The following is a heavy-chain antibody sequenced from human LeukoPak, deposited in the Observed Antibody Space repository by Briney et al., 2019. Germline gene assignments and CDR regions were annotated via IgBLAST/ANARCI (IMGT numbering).Heavy chain of an antibody. CDR2: INPSGGST. Sequence: ASVKVSCKASGYTFTSYYMHWVRQAPGQGLEWMGIINPSGGSTSYAQKFQGRVTMTRDTSTSTVYMELSSLRSEDTAVYYCAREPLDSRTSRYYGMDVWGQGTTVTVSS. D-gene: IGHD6-13*01. CDR1: GYTFTSYY. J-gene: IGHJ6*02. CDR3: AREPLDSRTSRYYGMDV. V-gene: IGHV1-46*01.